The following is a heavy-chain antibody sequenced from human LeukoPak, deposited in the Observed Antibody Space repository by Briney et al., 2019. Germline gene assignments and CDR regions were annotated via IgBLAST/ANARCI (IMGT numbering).Heavy chain of an antibody. CDR2: IIPIFGTA. CDR3: ARGHPTVTNPRRSTDAFDI. Sequence: SVKVSCKASGGTFSSYAISWVRQAPGQGLEWMGGIIPIFGTANYAQKFQGRVTITADKSTSTAYMELSSLRSEDTAVYYCARGHPTVTNPRRSTDAFDIWGQGTMVTVSS. CDR1: GGTFSSYA. J-gene: IGHJ3*02. D-gene: IGHD4-17*01. V-gene: IGHV1-69*06.